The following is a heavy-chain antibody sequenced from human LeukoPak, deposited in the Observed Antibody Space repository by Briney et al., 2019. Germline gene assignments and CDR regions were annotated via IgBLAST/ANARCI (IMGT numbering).Heavy chain of an antibody. Sequence: GGSLRLSCAASGFSFSSYAMSWVRQPPGDGLGWVSAISGSGGSTYYADSVKGRCTTSRDTSTNPPSLQTNSLRAEGPAVYYRGKEGGKRSWGQGTLVTVSS. J-gene: IGHJ5*02. CDR2: ISGSGGST. CDR1: GFSFSSYA. V-gene: IGHV3-23*01. D-gene: IGHD3-16*01. CDR3: GKEGGKRS.